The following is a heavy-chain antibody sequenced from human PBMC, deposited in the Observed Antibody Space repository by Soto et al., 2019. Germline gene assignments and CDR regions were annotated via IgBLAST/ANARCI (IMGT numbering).Heavy chain of an antibody. CDR2: ISYSGRT. CDR3: ARVRYDSSGSVPSYFDY. J-gene: IGHJ4*02. V-gene: IGHV4-59*12. Sequence: SETLSLTCTVSGGSISSYYWSWIRQPPGKGLEWIGYISYSGRTSYNPALTSRFTISRDNAKNSLYLQMNSLRAEDTAVYYCARVRYDSSGSVPSYFDYWGQGTLVTVSS. D-gene: IGHD3-22*01. CDR1: GGSISSYY.